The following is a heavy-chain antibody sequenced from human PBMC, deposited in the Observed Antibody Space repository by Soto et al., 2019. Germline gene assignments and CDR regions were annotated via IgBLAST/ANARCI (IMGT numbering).Heavy chain of an antibody. D-gene: IGHD2-15*01. V-gene: IGHV1-3*01. CDR1: GYTFTTYA. Sequence: QVQLVQSAAEVKKPAASVKVSCKASGYTFTTYAMHWVRQAPGQRLEWMGWINAGNGNTKYSQKFQGRVTITRDTSASTAYMELSSLRSEDTAVYYCARGSVVGFDPWGQGILVTVSS. CDR3: ARGSVVGFDP. J-gene: IGHJ5*02. CDR2: INAGNGNT.